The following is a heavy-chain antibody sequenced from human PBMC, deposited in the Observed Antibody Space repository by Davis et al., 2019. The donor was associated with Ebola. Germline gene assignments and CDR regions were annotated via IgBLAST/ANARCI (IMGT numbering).Heavy chain of an antibody. Sequence: AASVKVSCKASGYTFTTYDIHWVRQATGQGLEWMGWMNPNSENTGYAQKFQGRVTMTRSTSISTAYMELSSLRSEDTAVYYCARDGPLFALGDYYYGMDVWGQGTTVTVSS. CDR1: GYTFTTYD. CDR2: MNPNSENT. J-gene: IGHJ6*02. CDR3: ARDGPLFALGDYYYGMDV. D-gene: IGHD3-16*01. V-gene: IGHV1-8*01.